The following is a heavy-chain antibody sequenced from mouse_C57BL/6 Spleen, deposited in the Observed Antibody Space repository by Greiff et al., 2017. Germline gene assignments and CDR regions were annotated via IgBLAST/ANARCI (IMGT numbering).Heavy chain of an antibody. J-gene: IGHJ4*01. Sequence: VKLQESGPGLVQPSQSLSITCTVSGFSLTSYGVHWVRQSPGKGLEWLGVIWRGGSTDYNAAFMSRLSITKDNSKSQVFFKMNSLQADDTAIYYCAKGGYYTDAMDYWGQGTSVTVSS. CDR2: IWRGGST. D-gene: IGHD2-12*01. CDR3: AKGGYYTDAMDY. V-gene: IGHV2-5*01. CDR1: GFSLTSYG.